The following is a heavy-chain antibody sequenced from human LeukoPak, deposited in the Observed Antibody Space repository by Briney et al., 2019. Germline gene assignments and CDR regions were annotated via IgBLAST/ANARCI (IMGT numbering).Heavy chain of an antibody. J-gene: IGHJ5*02. V-gene: IGHV3-66*01. D-gene: IGHD3-10*01. CDR3: ARVPYGSGSDDNWFDP. Sequence: PGGSLRLSCAASGFTVSSNYMIWVRQAPGKGLEWVSVIYSGGSTYYADSVKGRFTISRDNSKNTLYLQMNSPRAEDTAVYYCARVPYGSGSDDNWFDPWGQGTLVTVSS. CDR2: IYSGGST. CDR1: GFTVSSNY.